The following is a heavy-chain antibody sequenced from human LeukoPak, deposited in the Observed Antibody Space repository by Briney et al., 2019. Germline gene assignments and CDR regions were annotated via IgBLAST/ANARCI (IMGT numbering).Heavy chain of an antibody. CDR2: IRYDGSNK. V-gene: IGHV3-30*02. CDR3: AKASTPRYSSGRSVYYYYYMDV. Sequence: GGSLRLSCAASGFTFSSYGMHWVRQAPGKGLEWVAFIRYDGSNKYYADSVKGRFTISRDNSKNTLYLQMNSLRAEDTAVYYCAKASTPRYSSGRSVYYYYYMDVWGKGTTVTISS. D-gene: IGHD6-19*01. CDR1: GFTFSSYG. J-gene: IGHJ6*03.